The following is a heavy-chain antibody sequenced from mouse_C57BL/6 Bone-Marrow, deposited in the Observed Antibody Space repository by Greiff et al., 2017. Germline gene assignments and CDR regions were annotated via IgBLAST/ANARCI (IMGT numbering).Heavy chain of an antibody. CDR2: ISSGGSYT. J-gene: IGHJ1*03. CDR1: GFTFSSYG. V-gene: IGHV5-6*01. Sequence: EVQLVESGGDLVKPGGSLKLSCAASGFTFSSYGMSWVRQTPDKRLEWVATISSGGSYTYYPASVKGRFTISRDNAKNTLYLQMSSLKSEDTAMYFCARHHSWYFDVWGTGTTVTVAS. CDR3: ARHHSWYFDV.